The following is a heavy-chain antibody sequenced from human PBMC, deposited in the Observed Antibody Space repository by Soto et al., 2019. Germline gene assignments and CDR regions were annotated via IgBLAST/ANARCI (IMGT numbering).Heavy chain of an antibody. Sequence: QIALKESGPTLVNPTRTLTLTCSFSGFSLTTSSAAVGWIRQPPGKALEWLAHIYWDDDKRYSPSLKNRLTITKDTSKKQVVLVMTDMDPVDRGTYFCARLYGGSYFDTWGQGALVTVSS. V-gene: IGHV2-5*02. D-gene: IGHD1-26*01. CDR2: IYWDDDK. CDR1: GFSLTTSSAA. CDR3: ARLYGGSYFDT. J-gene: IGHJ4*02.